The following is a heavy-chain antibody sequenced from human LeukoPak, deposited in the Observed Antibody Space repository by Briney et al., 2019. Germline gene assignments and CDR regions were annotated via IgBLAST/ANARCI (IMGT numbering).Heavy chain of an antibody. CDR3: ARQVAAVRGVIKGWFDP. V-gene: IGHV4-31*03. Sequence: SQTLSLTCTVSGGSISSGGYYWSWIRQHPGKGLEWIGYIYYSGSTYYNPSLKSRVTISVDTSKNQFSLKLSPVTAADTAVYYCARQVAAVRGVIKGWFDPWGQGTLVTVSS. J-gene: IGHJ5*02. CDR2: IYYSGST. CDR1: GGSISSGGYY. D-gene: IGHD3-10*01.